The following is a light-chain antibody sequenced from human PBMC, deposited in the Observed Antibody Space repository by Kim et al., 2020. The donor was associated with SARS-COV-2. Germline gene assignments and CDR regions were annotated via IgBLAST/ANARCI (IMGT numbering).Light chain of an antibody. V-gene: IGLV3-19*01. CDR3: NSRDSNDNVV. Sequence: VALGQTVRITCQGDSIRSYYATWYQQKPGQAPILVIYGKNNRPSGMPDRFSGSSSGNTASLTITGTQAGDEADYYCNSRDSNDNVVFGGGTQLTVL. CDR1: SIRSYY. CDR2: GKN. J-gene: IGLJ2*01.